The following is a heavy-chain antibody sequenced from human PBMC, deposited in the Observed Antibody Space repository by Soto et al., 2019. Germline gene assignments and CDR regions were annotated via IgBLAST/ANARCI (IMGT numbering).Heavy chain of an antibody. Sequence: GGSLRLSCAASGFTFSSYAMHWVRQAPGKGLEWVAVISYDGSNKYYADSVKGRFTISRDNSKNTLYLQMNSLRAEDTAVYYCARCKFLEWLLYRNYMTCAFDIWGQGTMVTVSS. CDR3: ARCKFLEWLLYRNYMTCAFDI. J-gene: IGHJ3*02. CDR1: GFTFSSYA. D-gene: IGHD3-3*01. CDR2: ISYDGSNK. V-gene: IGHV3-30-3*01.